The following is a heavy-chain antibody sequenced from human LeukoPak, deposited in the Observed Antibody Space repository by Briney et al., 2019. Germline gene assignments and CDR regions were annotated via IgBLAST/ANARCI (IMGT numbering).Heavy chain of an antibody. J-gene: IGHJ6*04. V-gene: IGHV4-34*01. CDR2: INHSGST. Sequence: SQTLSLTCAVYGGSFSGYYWSWIRQPPGKGLEWIGEINHSGSTNYNPSLKSRVTISVDTSKDQFSLKLSSVTAADTAVYYCARGGISMVRGATLYYYYYGMDVWGKGTTVTVSS. CDR1: GGSFSGYY. CDR3: ARGGISMVRGATLYYYYYGMDV. D-gene: IGHD3-10*01.